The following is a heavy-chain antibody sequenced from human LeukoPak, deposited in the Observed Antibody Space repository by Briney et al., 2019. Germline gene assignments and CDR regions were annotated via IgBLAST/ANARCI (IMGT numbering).Heavy chain of an antibody. D-gene: IGHD3-3*01. CDR3: AKVGFSEMEWLLYSDH. CDR2: ISGSSGHT. V-gene: IGHV3-23*01. CDR1: GFTFSSFA. Sequence: GGSLRLSCAASGFTFSSFAVNWVRQAPGKGLEWVSTISGSSGHTYYADSVKGRFTISRDNSKNTLYLQMNSLRAEDTAVYYCAKVGFSEMEWLLYSDHWGQGTLVTVSS. J-gene: IGHJ4*02.